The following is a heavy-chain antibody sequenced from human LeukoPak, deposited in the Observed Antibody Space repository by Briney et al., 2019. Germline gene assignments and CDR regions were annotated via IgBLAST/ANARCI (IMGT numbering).Heavy chain of an antibody. J-gene: IGHJ6*02. CDR1: GYTFTSYG. CDR2: INPNSGGT. V-gene: IGHV1-2*02. Sequence: ASVKVSCKASGYTFTSYGISWVRQAPGQGLEWMGWINPNSGGTNYAQKFQGRVTMTRDTSISTAYMELSRLRSDDTAVYYCARDRGYSGWYGVNGMDVWGQGTTVTVSS. CDR3: ARDRGYSGWYGVNGMDV. D-gene: IGHD6-19*01.